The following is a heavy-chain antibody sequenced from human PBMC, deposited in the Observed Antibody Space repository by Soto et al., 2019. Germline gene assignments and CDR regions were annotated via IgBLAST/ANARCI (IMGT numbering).Heavy chain of an antibody. CDR2: INGDGSTT. Sequence: GGSLRLSCAASGFTFSSYWMHWVRQAPGKGLVWVSRINGDGSTTTYADSVKGRFTISRDSAKNTLFLQMDSLRAEDTAVYFCARVGYSYGYDYWGQGTLVTVSS. V-gene: IGHV3-74*01. CDR3: ARVGYSYGYDY. CDR1: GFTFSSYW. J-gene: IGHJ4*02. D-gene: IGHD5-18*01.